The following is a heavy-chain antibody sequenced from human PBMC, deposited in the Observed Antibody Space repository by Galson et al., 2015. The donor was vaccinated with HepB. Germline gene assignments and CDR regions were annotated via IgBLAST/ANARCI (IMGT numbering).Heavy chain of an antibody. CDR3: AKGGRRGDLNDAFDI. Sequence: SVKVSCKASGYTFNRYGISWVRQAPGQGLEWMGWISTYNGDTNYAQKLQGRVTMTTDTSTSTAYMELRSLRSDDTAVYYCAKGGRRGDLNDAFDIWGQGTMVTVSS. D-gene: IGHD2-21*02. V-gene: IGHV1-18*01. CDR1: GYTFNRYG. CDR2: ISTYNGDT. J-gene: IGHJ3*02.